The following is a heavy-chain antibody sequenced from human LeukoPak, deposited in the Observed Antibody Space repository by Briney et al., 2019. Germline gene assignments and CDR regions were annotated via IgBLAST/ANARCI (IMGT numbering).Heavy chain of an antibody. J-gene: IGHJ4*02. V-gene: IGHV3-23*01. CDR3: AKDSRSTLPRGRLDY. Sequence: GGSLRLSCAASGLTFSSYAMSWVRQAPGKGLEWVSGISGSGGTTYCADSVKGRFTISRDNSKNTYLQMNSLRAEDTAAYYCAKDSRSTLPRGRLDYWGQGTLVTVSS. CDR1: GLTFSSYA. D-gene: IGHD2-21*02. CDR2: ISGSGGTT.